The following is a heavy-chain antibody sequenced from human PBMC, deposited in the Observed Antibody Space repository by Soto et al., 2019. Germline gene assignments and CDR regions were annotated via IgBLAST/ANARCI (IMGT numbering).Heavy chain of an antibody. J-gene: IGHJ4*02. CDR1: RFTFDDYA. CDR2: ISWNSGSI. CDR3: AKEITMVRGVVN. Sequence: EVQLVESGGGLVQPGRSLRLSCAASRFTFDDYAMHWVRQAPGKGLEWVSGISWNSGSIGYADSVKGRFTISRDNAKNSLYLQMNSLRAEDTALYYCAKEITMVRGVVNWGQGTLVTVSS. D-gene: IGHD3-10*01. V-gene: IGHV3-9*01.